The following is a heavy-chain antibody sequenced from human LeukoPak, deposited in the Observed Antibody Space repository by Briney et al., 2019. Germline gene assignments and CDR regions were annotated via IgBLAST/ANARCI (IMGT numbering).Heavy chain of an antibody. Sequence: PGGSLRLSCAASGFTFSSYEFNWVRQAPGKGLEWVSYISSSGTMIYYADSVKGRFTISRDNAKNTLYLQMNSLRAEDTAVYYCARVILGSRDFDYWGQGTLVTVSS. D-gene: IGHD3-16*02. CDR3: ARVILGSRDFDY. CDR2: ISSSGTMI. V-gene: IGHV3-48*03. J-gene: IGHJ4*02. CDR1: GFTFSSYE.